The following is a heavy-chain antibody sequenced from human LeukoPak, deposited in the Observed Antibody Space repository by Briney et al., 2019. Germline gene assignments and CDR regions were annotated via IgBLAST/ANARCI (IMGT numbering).Heavy chain of an antibody. D-gene: IGHD3-22*01. CDR3: ARDPEDYYDSSGNYDAFDI. V-gene: IGHV3-48*01. CDR1: GFTFSSHG. J-gene: IGHJ3*02. CDR2: ISKTSNTR. Sequence: PPGGSLRLSCAASGFTFSSHGMNWVRQTPGKGLEWVSYISKTSNTRDYADSVKGRFTISRDNDKNSLSLQMNSLRAEDTAVYYCARDPEDYYDSSGNYDAFDIWGQGTMVTVSS.